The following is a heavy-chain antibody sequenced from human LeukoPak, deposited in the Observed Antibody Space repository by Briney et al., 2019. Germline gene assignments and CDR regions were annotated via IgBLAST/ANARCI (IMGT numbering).Heavy chain of an antibody. J-gene: IGHJ3*02. V-gene: IGHV4-59*01. CDR3: VKSNSRYPPWTFDI. D-gene: IGHD4-11*01. CDR2: IFYNEGT. CDR1: SGSFRTYY. Sequence: SETLSLTCTVSSGSFRTYYWSWIRQPPGKGLEWIGYIFYNEGTSYNPSLKSRVTISVDTSNNQLSLKVNSVTAADTAMYYCVKSNSRYPPWTFDIWGRGTMVTVSS.